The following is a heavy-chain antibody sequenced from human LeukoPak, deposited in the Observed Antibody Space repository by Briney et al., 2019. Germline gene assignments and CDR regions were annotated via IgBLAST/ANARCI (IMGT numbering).Heavy chain of an antibody. CDR2: IYSGGST. V-gene: IGHV3-66*01. Sequence: SGGSLRLSCAASGFTVSSNYMSWVRQAPGKGLEWVSVIYSGGSTYYADSVKGRFTISRDNSKNTLYLQMNSLRAEDTAVYYCARDLTYSYGYGYWGQGTLVTVSS. D-gene: IGHD5-18*01. CDR3: ARDLTYSYGYGY. J-gene: IGHJ4*02. CDR1: GFTVSSNY.